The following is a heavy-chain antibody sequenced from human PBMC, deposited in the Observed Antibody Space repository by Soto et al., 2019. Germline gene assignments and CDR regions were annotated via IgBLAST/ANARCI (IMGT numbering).Heavy chain of an antibody. Sequence: ASVKVSCKGSGYTFTSYGISWVRQAPGQGLEWMGWISAYNGNTNYAQKLQGRVTMTTDTSTSTAYMELRSLRSDDTAVYYCARVRITMIVVVIPNYFDYWGQGTLVTVSS. V-gene: IGHV1-18*01. D-gene: IGHD3-22*01. CDR1: GYTFTSYG. CDR2: ISAYNGNT. J-gene: IGHJ4*02. CDR3: ARVRITMIVVVIPNYFDY.